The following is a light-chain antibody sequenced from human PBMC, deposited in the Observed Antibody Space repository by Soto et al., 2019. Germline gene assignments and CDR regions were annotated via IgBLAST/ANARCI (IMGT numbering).Light chain of an antibody. CDR1: QSISSW. CDR3: QQYNSYSWT. Sequence: DIQMTQSPSTLSASVVVRVSITCRASQSISSWLAWYQQKPGKASKLLIYKASSLESGVPSRFSGSGSGTEFTLTISSLQPDDFATYYCQQYNSYSWTFGQGTKVDIK. J-gene: IGKJ1*01. CDR2: KAS. V-gene: IGKV1-5*03.